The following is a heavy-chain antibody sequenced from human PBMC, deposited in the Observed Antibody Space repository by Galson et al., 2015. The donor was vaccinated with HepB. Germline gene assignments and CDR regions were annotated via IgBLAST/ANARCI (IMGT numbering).Heavy chain of an antibody. J-gene: IGHJ6*02. D-gene: IGHD2-2*01. Sequence: SETLSLTCTISGDSIFNYYWSWIRQPPGKGLEWIGYIYYSGSTEYNPSLESRVTISVDTSKNQFSLMLDSVTAADTAVYYCARLYQLTSLYHAMDVWGQGTTVTVSS. V-gene: IGHV4-59*08. CDR3: ARLYQLTSLYHAMDV. CDR2: IYYSGST. CDR1: GDSIFNYY.